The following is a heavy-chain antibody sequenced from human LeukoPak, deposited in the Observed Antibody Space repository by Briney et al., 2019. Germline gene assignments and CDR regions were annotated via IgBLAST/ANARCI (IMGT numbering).Heavy chain of an antibody. V-gene: IGHV1-46*01. CDR3: AKETPNTGWFDP. J-gene: IGHJ5*02. D-gene: IGHD1-14*01. Sequence: ASVKVSCKASGHTYTTDYVHLVRQAPGQGLEWMGVINPSGDGTNYPQRFQGRVTLTRDTSTSTVYMELTSLRSEDTAMYYCAKETPNTGWFDPWGQGTLVTVSS. CDR1: GHTYTTDY. CDR2: INPSGDGT.